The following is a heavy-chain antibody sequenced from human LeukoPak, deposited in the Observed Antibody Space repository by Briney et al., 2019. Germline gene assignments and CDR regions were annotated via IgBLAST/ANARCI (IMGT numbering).Heavy chain of an antibody. D-gene: IGHD5-18*01. J-gene: IGHJ4*02. CDR1: GFSVNNLY. CDR2: IYSGDRT. V-gene: IGHV3-66*01. CDR3: ARDGEYSYGYGFDY. Sequence: GGSLRLSYAASGFSVNNLYMSWVRQAPGKGLEWVSVIYSGDRTYYADSVKGRFTISRDTSKNTVYLQMNSLRPEETAVYYCARDGEYSYGYGFDYWGQGTLVSVSS.